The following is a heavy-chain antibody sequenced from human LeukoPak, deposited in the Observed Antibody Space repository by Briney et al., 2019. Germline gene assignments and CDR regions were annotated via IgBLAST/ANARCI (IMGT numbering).Heavy chain of an antibody. Sequence: GGSLRLSCAASGFTFSSYSMNWVRQAPGKGLEWVSSISSSSTYIYYADSVKGRFTISRDNAKNSLYLQMNSLRAEDTAVYYCACLVGATQDVWGKGTTVIVSS. J-gene: IGHJ6*04. D-gene: IGHD1-26*01. V-gene: IGHV3-21*01. CDR2: ISSSSTYI. CDR1: GFTFSSYS. CDR3: ACLVGATQDV.